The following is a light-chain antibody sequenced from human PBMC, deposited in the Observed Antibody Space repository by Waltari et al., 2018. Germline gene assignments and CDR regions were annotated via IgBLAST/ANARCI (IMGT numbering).Light chain of an antibody. V-gene: IGKV1-12*01. CDR3: QQTDSFPLT. CDR2: AAS. Sequence: DIQMTQSPSSVSASIGDRVTISCRASQDVSTLVAWYQQKPGKAPNLLISAASSLQSGVPSRFSGSGSGTDFTLTISGLQPEDFTIYFCQQTDSFPLTFGGGTKVELK. CDR1: QDVSTL. J-gene: IGKJ4*01.